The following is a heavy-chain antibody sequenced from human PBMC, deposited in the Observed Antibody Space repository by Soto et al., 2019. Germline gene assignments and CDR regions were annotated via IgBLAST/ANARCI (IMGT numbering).Heavy chain of an antibody. D-gene: IGHD6-6*01. V-gene: IGHV3-23*01. CDR3: AKDAGIGSSSGNYYYGMDV. CDR1: GFTFWSYA. J-gene: IGHJ6*02. Sequence: GGSLRLSCAASGFTFWSYAMHWVRQAPGKGLEWVSGISGNGDNTYYADSVKGRFTISRDSSKNTLSLQMSSLRADDTAIYYCAKDAGIGSSSGNYYYGMDVWGQGTTVTVSS. CDR2: ISGNGDNT.